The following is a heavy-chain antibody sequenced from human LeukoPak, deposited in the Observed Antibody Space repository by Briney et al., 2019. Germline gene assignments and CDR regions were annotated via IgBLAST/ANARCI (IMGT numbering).Heavy chain of an antibody. D-gene: IGHD4-17*01. Sequence: SETLSLTCTVSGGSISSYYWSWIRQPPGKGLEWIGYIYYSGSTNYNPSLKSRVTISVDTSKNQFSLKLSSVTAADTAVYYCARGGDGDYYYMDVWGKGTTVTVSS. CDR3: ARGGDGDYYYMDV. CDR2: IYYSGST. V-gene: IGHV4-59*01. J-gene: IGHJ6*03. CDR1: GGSISSYY.